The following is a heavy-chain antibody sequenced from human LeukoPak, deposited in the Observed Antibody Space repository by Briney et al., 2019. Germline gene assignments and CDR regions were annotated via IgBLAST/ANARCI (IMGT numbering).Heavy chain of an antibody. J-gene: IGHJ4*02. Sequence: GASVKVSCKASGYTFTSYGISWVRQAPGQGLEWMGWISAYNGNTNYALKLQGRVTMTTDTSTSTAYMELRSLRSDDTAVYYCARDYYDSSGYYRFDYWGQGTLVTVSS. CDR3: ARDYYDSSGYYRFDY. CDR1: GYTFTSYG. D-gene: IGHD3-22*01. V-gene: IGHV1-18*01. CDR2: ISAYNGNT.